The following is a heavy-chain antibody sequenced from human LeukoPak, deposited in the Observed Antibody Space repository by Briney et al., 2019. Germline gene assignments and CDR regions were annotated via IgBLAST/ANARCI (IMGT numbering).Heavy chain of an antibody. Sequence: SLKVSCKDSGGTFTSSTISWVRQAPGQGLEWMGRIIPLFQTTKYAPKLQGRVTITADKSTSTAYMEVSSLTSEDTAVYYCARGPMTTAPLEYWGQGTLVTVSS. J-gene: IGHJ4*02. V-gene: IGHV1-69*08. D-gene: IGHD4-17*01. CDR1: GGTFTSST. CDR2: IIPLFQTT. CDR3: ARGPMTTAPLEY.